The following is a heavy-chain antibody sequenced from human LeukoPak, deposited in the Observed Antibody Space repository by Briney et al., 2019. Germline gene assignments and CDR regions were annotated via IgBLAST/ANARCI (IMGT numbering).Heavy chain of an antibody. CDR2: INPNSGGT. D-gene: IGHD4-17*01. Sequence: ASLKVSCKASGYTFTGYYMHWVRQAPGQGLEWMGWINPNSGGTNYAQKFQGRVTMTRDTSISTAYMELSRLRSDDTAVYYCARTRGYGDFYFDYWGQGTLVTVSS. CDR3: ARTRGYGDFYFDY. CDR1: GYTFTGYY. V-gene: IGHV1-2*02. J-gene: IGHJ4*02.